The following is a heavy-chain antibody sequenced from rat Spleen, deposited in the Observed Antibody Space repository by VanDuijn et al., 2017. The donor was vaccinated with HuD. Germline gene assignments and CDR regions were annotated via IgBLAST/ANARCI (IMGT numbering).Heavy chain of an antibody. J-gene: IGHJ2*01. V-gene: IGHV5-7*01. CDR1: GFIFSNYY. CDR3: TTWGTTEAPFDY. CDR2: ISYDGSDT. Sequence: EVQLVESGGGLVQPGRSMSLSCAASGFIFSNYYMAWVRQAPKKGLEWVATISYDGSDTYYRDSVKGRFTISRDNAKRTLFLQMDSLRSEDTATYYCTTWGTTEAPFDYWGQGVMFTVSS. D-gene: IGHD1-11*01.